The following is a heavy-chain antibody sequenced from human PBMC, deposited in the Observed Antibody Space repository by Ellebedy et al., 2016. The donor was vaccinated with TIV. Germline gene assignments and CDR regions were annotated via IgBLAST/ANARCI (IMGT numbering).Heavy chain of an antibody. V-gene: IGHV4-59*13. Sequence: GSLRLSXTVSGDSTSSYSWNWVRQPPGKGPEWIGRISNAGSTIYNPSLKSRVTISLDTSKKQFSLNLRSVTAADTAMYYCARRIVEQRDSSAGNWLNPWGQGILVTVSS. J-gene: IGHJ5*02. CDR2: ISNAGST. D-gene: IGHD2-21*01. CDR3: ARRIVEQRDSSAGNWLNP. CDR1: GDSTSSYS.